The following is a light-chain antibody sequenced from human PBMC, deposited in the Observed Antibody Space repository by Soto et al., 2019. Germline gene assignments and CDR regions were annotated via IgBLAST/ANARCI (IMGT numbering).Light chain of an antibody. J-gene: IGLJ1*01. CDR3: CSYVGATTYV. V-gene: IGLV2-8*01. Sequence: QSVLTQPPSASGSPGQSVTISCTGTKNDIGVYDFVSWYQHHPGKAPRLIIYEVVQRPSGVPDRFSGSKSGNTASLTISGLQAEDEAEYYCCSYVGATTYVFGSGTKGTVL. CDR1: KNDIGVYDF. CDR2: EVV.